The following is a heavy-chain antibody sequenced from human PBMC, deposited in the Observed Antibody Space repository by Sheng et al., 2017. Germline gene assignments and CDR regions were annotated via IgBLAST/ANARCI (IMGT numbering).Heavy chain of an antibody. CDR1: GGSISSYY. V-gene: IGHV4-4*07. CDR3: ARDIGVWFGESRYYYYGMDV. D-gene: IGHD3-10*01. CDR2: IYTSGST. Sequence: QVQLQESGPGLVKPSETLSLTCTVSGGSISSYYWSWIRQPAGKGLEWIGRIYTSGSTNYNPSLKSRVTMSVDTSKNQFSLKLSSVTAADTAVYYCARDIGVWFGESRYYYYGMDVWGQGTTVTVSS. J-gene: IGHJ6*02.